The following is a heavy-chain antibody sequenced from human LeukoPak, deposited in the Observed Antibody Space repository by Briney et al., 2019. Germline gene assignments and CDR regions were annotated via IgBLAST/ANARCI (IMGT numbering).Heavy chain of an antibody. CDR3: AKVLTMIVVVSDAFDI. J-gene: IGHJ3*02. D-gene: IGHD3-22*01. Sequence: QSGGSLRLSCAASGFTVSSNSMNWVRQAPGKGLEWVSVIYSGGSTYYADSVKGRFTISRDNSKNTLYLQMNSLRAEDTAVYYCAKVLTMIVVVSDAFDIWGQGTMVTVSS. CDR1: GFTVSSNS. CDR2: IYSGGST. V-gene: IGHV3-66*01.